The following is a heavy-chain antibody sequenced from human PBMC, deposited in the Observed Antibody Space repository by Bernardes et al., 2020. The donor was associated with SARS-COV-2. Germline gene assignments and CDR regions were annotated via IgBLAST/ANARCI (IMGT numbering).Heavy chain of an antibody. J-gene: IGHJ5*02. Sequence: ETLSLTCTVSGDSISSSTYFWGWIRQSPGKGLEWIGTIYYSGTTSYNPSLQSRVTISLDTSKNQFSLSLRSVTAADTAVYYCATHITIFGVVTPFDPWGQGTLVLVSS. CDR2: IYYSGTT. CDR3: ATHITIFGVVTPFDP. D-gene: IGHD3-3*01. CDR1: GDSISSSTYF. V-gene: IGHV4-39*01.